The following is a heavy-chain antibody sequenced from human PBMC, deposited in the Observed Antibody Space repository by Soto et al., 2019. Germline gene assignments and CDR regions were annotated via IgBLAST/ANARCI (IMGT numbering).Heavy chain of an antibody. J-gene: IGHJ4*02. D-gene: IGHD1-26*01. V-gene: IGHV3-9*01. Sequence: EVQLVESGGGLVQPGRSLRLSCAASGFTFDDYAMHWVRQAPGKGLEWVSGISWNSGSIGYSDSVKGRFTISRDNAKNSLYLQMNSLRAEHTALYYCAKDLGATTGIDYWGQGTLVTVSS. CDR2: ISWNSGSI. CDR1: GFTFDDYA. CDR3: AKDLGATTGIDY.